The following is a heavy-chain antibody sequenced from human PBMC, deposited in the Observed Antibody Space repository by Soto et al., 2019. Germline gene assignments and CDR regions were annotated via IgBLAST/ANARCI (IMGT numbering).Heavy chain of an antibody. J-gene: IGHJ6*02. Sequence: SVKVSCKASGGTFSSYAISWVRQAPGQGLEWMGGIIPIFGTANYAQKFQGRVTITADKSTSTAYMELSSLRSEDTAVYYCARIGTIFGVVPFYYGMDVWGQGTTVTVSS. CDR2: IIPIFGTA. V-gene: IGHV1-69*06. D-gene: IGHD3-3*01. CDR3: ARIGTIFGVVPFYYGMDV. CDR1: GGTFSSYA.